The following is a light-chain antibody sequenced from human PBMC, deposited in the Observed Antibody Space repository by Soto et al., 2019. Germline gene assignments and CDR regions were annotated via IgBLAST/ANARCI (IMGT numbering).Light chain of an antibody. Sequence: QSALTQPASVSGSPGQSITISCTGTSSDVGAFNYVSWYQQHPGKAPKLMIFAVRIRPSGVSNRFSGSQSGNTASLTISGVQADAEAEYCCSSYRTRNPRVFGGGTQLPVL. V-gene: IGLV2-14*01. CDR3: SSYRTRNPRV. CDR1: SSDVGAFNY. J-gene: IGLJ2*01. CDR2: AVR.